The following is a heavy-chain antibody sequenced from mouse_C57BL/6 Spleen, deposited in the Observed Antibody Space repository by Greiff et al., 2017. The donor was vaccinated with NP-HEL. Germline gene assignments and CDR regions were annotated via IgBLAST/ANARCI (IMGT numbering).Heavy chain of an antibody. Sequence: VQLQQPGAELERPGSSVKLSCKASGYTFTSYWMHWVKQRPIQGLEWIGNIDPSDSETHYNQKFKDKATLTVDKSSSTAYMQLSSLTSEDSAVYYCAREGGYDGYYDYWGQGTTLTVSS. CDR3: AREGGYDGYYDY. V-gene: IGHV1-52*01. D-gene: IGHD2-3*01. CDR2: IDPSDSET. J-gene: IGHJ2*01. CDR1: GYTFTSYW.